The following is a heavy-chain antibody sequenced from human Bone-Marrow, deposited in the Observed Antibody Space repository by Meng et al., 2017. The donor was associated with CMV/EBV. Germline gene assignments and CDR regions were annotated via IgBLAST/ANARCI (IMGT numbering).Heavy chain of an antibody. CDR2: ISAYNGYT. V-gene: IGHV1-18*01. Sequence: ASVKVSCKASGYNFTSYGISWVRQAPGQGLEWMGWISAYNGYTNFAQKFQGRLAMTTDTSTTTAYMEMRSLTSDDTAVYYCARDASPSYTVMKPADFSNCFDPWGQGTLVTVSS. CDR3: ARDASPSYTVMKPADFSNCFDP. J-gene: IGHJ5*02. CDR1: GYNFTSYG. D-gene: IGHD2-2*01.